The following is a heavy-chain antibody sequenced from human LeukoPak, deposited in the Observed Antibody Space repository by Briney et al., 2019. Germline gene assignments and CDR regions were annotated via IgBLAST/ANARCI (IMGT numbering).Heavy chain of an antibody. V-gene: IGHV3-7*01. CDR1: GFTFSSYW. J-gene: IGHJ4*02. CDR3: ARDSGHYDFWSGYLHSVDY. CDR2: IKQDGSEK. Sequence: PGGSLRLSCAASGFTFSSYWMSWVHQAPGKGLEWAANIKQDGSEKYYVDSVKGRFTISRDNAKNSLYLQMNSLRAEDTAVYYCARDSGHYDFWSGYLHSVDYWGQGTLVTVSS. D-gene: IGHD3-3*01.